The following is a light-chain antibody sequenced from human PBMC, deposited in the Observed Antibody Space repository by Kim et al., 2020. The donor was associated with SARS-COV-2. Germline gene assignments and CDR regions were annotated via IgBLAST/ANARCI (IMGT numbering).Light chain of an antibody. CDR1: KLGDKF. CDR3: QAWDSSAAWV. V-gene: IGLV3-1*01. CDR2: QDD. J-gene: IGLJ3*02. Sequence: SYELTQPPSVSVSPGQTASITCSGDKLGDKFVCWYQQKPGQSPVLVIFQDDKRPLGIPARFSGSNSGSTATLTISGTQAMDEADYYCQAWDSSAAWVFGGGTQLTVL.